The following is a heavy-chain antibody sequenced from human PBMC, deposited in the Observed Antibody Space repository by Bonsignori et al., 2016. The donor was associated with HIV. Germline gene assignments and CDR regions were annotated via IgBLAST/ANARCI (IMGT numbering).Heavy chain of an antibody. V-gene: IGHV5-51*01. CDR2: IYAGDSDT. D-gene: IGHD6-19*01. Sequence: VRQMPGKGLEWMGIIYAGDSDTIYSPSFQGHVTISADKSISTAYLQWGSLKASDTGIYYCARRQDTSGWYKDNDAFDMWGQGTMVTVSS. CDR3: ARRQDTSGWYKDNDAFDM. J-gene: IGHJ3*02.